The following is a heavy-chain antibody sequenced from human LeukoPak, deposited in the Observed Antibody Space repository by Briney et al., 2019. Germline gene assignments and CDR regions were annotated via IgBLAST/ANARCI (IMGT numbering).Heavy chain of an antibody. J-gene: IGHJ6*03. D-gene: IGHD6-19*01. CDR2: INWNGGST. Sequence: GGSLRLSCAASGFTFDDYGMSWVRQAPGKGLEWVSGINWNGGSTGYADSVKGRFTISRDNSKNTLYLQMNSLRAEDTAVYYCTKDGVAVAGFYYYVDVWGKGTTVTISS. V-gene: IGHV3-20*04. CDR1: GFTFDDYG. CDR3: TKDGVAVAGFYYYVDV.